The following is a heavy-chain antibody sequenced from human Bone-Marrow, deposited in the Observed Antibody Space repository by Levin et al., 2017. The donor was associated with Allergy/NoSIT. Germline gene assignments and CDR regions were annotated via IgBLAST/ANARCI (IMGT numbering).Heavy chain of an antibody. D-gene: IGHD3-22*01. Sequence: ASVKVSCKASGGTFTNYIISWVRQAPGQGLEWMGGIIPLFDTPTYAQKFQGRVTVTADKSTSTAYMELSSLRFEDTAVYFCARDFYYDRAGYSDSQALHGAFDIWGQGTMVTVSS. CDR1: GGTFTNYI. CDR3: ARDFYYDRAGYSDSQALHGAFDI. CDR2: IIPLFDTP. V-gene: IGHV1-69*06. J-gene: IGHJ3*02.